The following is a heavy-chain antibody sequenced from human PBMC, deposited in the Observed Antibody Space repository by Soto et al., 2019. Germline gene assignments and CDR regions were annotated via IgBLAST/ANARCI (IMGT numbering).Heavy chain of an antibody. V-gene: IGHV3-9*01. Sequence: SLRLSCAASGFTFDDYAMHWVRQAPGKGLEWVSGISWNSGSIGYADSVKGRFTISRDNAKNSLYLQMNSLRAEDTALYYCAKGPDYGDHAGAFDIWGQGTMVTVSS. D-gene: IGHD4-17*01. CDR3: AKGPDYGDHAGAFDI. CDR1: GFTFDDYA. CDR2: ISWNSGSI. J-gene: IGHJ3*02.